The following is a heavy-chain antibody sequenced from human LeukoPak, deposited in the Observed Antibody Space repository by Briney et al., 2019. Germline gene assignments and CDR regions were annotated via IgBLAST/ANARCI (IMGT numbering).Heavy chain of an antibody. CDR1: GGSIRSYY. J-gene: IGHJ5*02. V-gene: IGHV4-4*07. D-gene: IGHD3-10*01. CDR2: IYASGTI. Sequence: SETLPLTCTVSGGSIRSYYWSWIRQPAGKGLEWIGRIYASGTITYNPSLESRVSMSVDTSKNQFSLNLSSVTAADTALYYCARDSGTTGEVKFDPWGQGTLVTVSS. CDR3: ARDSGTTGEVKFDP.